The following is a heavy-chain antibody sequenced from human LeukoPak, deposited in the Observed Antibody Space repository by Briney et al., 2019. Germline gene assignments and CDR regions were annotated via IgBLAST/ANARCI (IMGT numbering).Heavy chain of an antibody. CDR3: ARDHRYTSTWHLDY. CDR2: IYTSGST. CDR1: GGSISSYY. Sequence: SETLSLTCTVSGGSISSYYWSWIRQPAGKGLEWIGRIYTSGSTNYNPSLKSRVTMSVDTSKNQFSLKLSSVTAADTAVYYCARDHRYTSTWHLDYWGQGTLVTVSS. D-gene: IGHD6-13*01. V-gene: IGHV4-4*07. J-gene: IGHJ4*02.